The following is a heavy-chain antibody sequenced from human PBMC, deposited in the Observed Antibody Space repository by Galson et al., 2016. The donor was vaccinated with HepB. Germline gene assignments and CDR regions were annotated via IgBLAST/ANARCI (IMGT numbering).Heavy chain of an antibody. V-gene: IGHV3-53*01. Sequence: LRLSCAASGFSVITFMAWVRQAPGKGLEWVSLINTNDGRTYADSVQGRFTISRDTSKNTLYLQMDSLRPEDTAVYYCVRENWYHYILWGQGTQVTVSS. CDR3: VRENWYHYIL. CDR1: GFSVITF. J-gene: IGHJ4*02. CDR2: INTNDGR. D-gene: IGHD3-10*02.